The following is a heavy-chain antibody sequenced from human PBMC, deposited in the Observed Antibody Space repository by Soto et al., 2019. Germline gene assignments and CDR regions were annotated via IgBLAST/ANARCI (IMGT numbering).Heavy chain of an antibody. J-gene: IGHJ4*02. D-gene: IGHD1-26*01. CDR1: GFSLTTSGVG. V-gene: IGHV2-5*02. CDR2: IYWDYDK. Sequence: QITLRESGPTRVRPTQPLTLTCDFSGFSLTTSGVGVAWILHPPVKAPEWRAVIYWDYDKGYSPTLKSRLTITKDTSTTQVVLTITHLHRVDTSTYYCAHRELYSGSYWDGGDFDTWGQGTPVTASS. CDR3: AHRELYSGSYWDGGDFDT.